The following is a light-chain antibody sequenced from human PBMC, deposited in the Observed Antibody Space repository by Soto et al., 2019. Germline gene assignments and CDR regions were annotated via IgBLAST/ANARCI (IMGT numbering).Light chain of an antibody. V-gene: IGLV2-11*01. Sequence: QSALTQPRSVSGSPGQSVTISCTGTSSDVGGFNYVSWYQQLPGKAPKVLIFDVTERPSGVPDRFSGSKSGNTASLTISGLQAEDEADYYCCSYAGFYTLVFGVGTQLTVL. CDR3: CSYAGFYTLV. J-gene: IGLJ3*02. CDR1: SSDVGGFNY. CDR2: DVT.